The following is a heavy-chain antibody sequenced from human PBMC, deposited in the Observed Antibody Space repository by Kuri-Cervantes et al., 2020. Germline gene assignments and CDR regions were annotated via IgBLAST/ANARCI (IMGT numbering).Heavy chain of an antibody. CDR2: ISGSGGST. D-gene: IGHD2-15*01. V-gene: IGHV3-23*01. J-gene: IGHJ4*02. CDR3: ARVSDIGINY. CDR1: GFTFSSYA. Sequence: ETLSLTCAASGFTFSSYAMSWVRQAPGKGLEWVSAISGSGGSTYYADSVKGRFTISRDNSKNTLYLQMNSLRAEDTAVYYCARVSDIGINYWGQGTLVTVSS.